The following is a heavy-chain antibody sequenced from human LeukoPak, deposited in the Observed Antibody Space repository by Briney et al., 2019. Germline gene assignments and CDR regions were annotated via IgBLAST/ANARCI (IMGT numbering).Heavy chain of an antibody. CDR1: GFSFTNTW. CDR2: VKSKDDDGTT. V-gene: IGHV3-15*01. Sequence: PGGSLRLSCEASGFSFTNTWMSWVRQAPGEGLEWVGRVKSKDDDGTTDYAAPVQGRFTISRDDSKNTLSLQMNSLKTEDTAVYYCATEGGSGSYYGDDAFDMWGQGTMVTVSS. CDR3: ATEGGSGSYYGDDAFDM. D-gene: IGHD3-10*01. J-gene: IGHJ3*02.